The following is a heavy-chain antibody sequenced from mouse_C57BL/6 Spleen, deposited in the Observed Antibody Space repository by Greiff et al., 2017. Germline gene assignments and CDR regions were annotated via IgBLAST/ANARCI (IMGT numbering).Heavy chain of an antibody. Sequence: QVQLQQSGAELVWPGASVKQSCKASGYTFSDYYINWVKQRPGQGLEWIARIYPGSGNTYYNEKFKGKATLTAEKSSSTAYMQLSSLTSEDSAVYFCARGVDGSLDYWGQGTTLTVSS. CDR1: GYTFSDYY. CDR2: IYPGSGNT. CDR3: ARGVDGSLDY. V-gene: IGHV1-76*01. J-gene: IGHJ2*01. D-gene: IGHD1-1*01.